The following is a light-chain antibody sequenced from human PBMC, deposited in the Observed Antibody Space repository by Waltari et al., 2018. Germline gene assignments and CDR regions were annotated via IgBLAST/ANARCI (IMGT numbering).Light chain of an antibody. CDR1: SSDIGANNY. Sequence: QSALTQPASVSGSPGQSITISCTGTSSDIGANNYVSWYRQHPGKAPKLILYHVTTRPSGVSNRFSGSKSGNTASLTISGLQAEDEGDYFCSSYTITYTRVFGGGTKLTVL. CDR3: SSYTITYTRV. V-gene: IGLV2-14*01. CDR2: HVT. J-gene: IGLJ3*02.